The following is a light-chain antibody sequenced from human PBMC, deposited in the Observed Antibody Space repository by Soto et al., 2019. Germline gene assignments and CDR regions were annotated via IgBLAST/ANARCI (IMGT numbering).Light chain of an antibody. CDR3: QQYDGSFT. Sequence: EIVLTQSPGTLSLSPGERATLSCRASQSVSISYIAWYQQKPGQAPRLLIYGTSSRAAGIPDRFSGSGSGTDFTLTISRLETEDFAVYYCQQYDGSFTFGPGTKVDIK. CDR2: GTS. V-gene: IGKV3-20*01. J-gene: IGKJ3*01. CDR1: QSVSISY.